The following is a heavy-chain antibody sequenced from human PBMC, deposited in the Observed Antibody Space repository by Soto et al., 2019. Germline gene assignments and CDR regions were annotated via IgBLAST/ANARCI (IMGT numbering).Heavy chain of an antibody. J-gene: IGHJ3*02. CDR1: GGSFSGYY. D-gene: IGHD2-15*01. Sequence: SETLSLTCAVYGGSFSGYYWSWIHQPPGKGLEWIGEINHSGSTNYNPSLKSRVTISVDTSKNQSSLKLSSVTAADTAVYYCARARGGNDDAFDIWGQGTMVTVSS. CDR3: ARARGGNDDAFDI. CDR2: INHSGST. V-gene: IGHV4-34*01.